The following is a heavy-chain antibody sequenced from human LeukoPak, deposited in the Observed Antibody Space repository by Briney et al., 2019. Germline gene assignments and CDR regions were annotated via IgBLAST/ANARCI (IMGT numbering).Heavy chain of an antibody. D-gene: IGHD1-14*01. J-gene: IGHJ4*02. Sequence: GGSLRLSCAASGFIFSNYEMNWVRQASGKGLEWVSYISSSGSTIYYAGSVKGRFTISRDNSKNTLYLQMNSLRAEDTAVYYCAKPARTDYTDYWGQGTLVTVSS. CDR1: GFIFSNYE. CDR2: ISSSGSTI. CDR3: AKPARTDYTDY. V-gene: IGHV3-48*03.